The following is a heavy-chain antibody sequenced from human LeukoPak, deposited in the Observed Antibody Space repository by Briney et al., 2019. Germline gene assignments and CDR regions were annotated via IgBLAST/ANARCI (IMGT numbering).Heavy chain of an antibody. Sequence: ASVKVSCKASGYTFSSSYMHWVRQAPGQGVEWRGIINPVGVRTSYAQKITGRVTMTRDTSTTTVYMELSSLRSEDTAVYYCARCYGSGSYYNNWFDPWGQGTLVTVSS. J-gene: IGHJ5*02. D-gene: IGHD3-10*01. CDR3: ARCYGSGSYYNNWFDP. V-gene: IGHV1-46*01. CDR2: INPVGVRT. CDR1: GYTFSSSY.